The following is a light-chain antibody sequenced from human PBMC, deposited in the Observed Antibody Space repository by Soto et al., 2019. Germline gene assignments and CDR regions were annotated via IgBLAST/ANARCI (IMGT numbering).Light chain of an antibody. V-gene: IGLV1-40*01. J-gene: IGLJ3*02. CDR2: GST. CDR3: QSYDNSLSGWV. CDR1: SSNFGANYD. Sequence: QSVLTQPPSVSGAPGQRVTSSCTGSSSNFGANYDVHWYQHLPGTAPKLLLYGSTNRPSGVPDRFSGSKSATSASLAITGLQAEDEADYYCQSYDNSLSGWVFGGGTKLTVL.